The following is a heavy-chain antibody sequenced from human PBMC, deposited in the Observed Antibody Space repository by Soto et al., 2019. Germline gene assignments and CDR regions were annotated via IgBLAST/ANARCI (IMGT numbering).Heavy chain of an antibody. CDR1: GFTFSSYG. CDR2: IWYDGSNK. D-gene: IGHD2-2*01. CDR3: AREPDGYCSSTSCYDRADYYYYGMDV. Sequence: GGSLRLSCAASGFTFSSYGMHWVRQAPGKGLEWVAVIWYDGSNKYYADTVKGRFTISRDNSKNTLYLQMNSLRAEDTAVYYCAREPDGYCSSTSCYDRADYYYYGMDVWGQGTTVTVSS. J-gene: IGHJ6*02. V-gene: IGHV3-33*01.